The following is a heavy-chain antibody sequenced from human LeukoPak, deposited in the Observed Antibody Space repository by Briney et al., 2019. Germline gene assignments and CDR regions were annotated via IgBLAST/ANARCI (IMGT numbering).Heavy chain of an antibody. CDR3: ARAPITSPFYFDY. D-gene: IGHD2-2*01. J-gene: IGHJ4*02. CDR2: INWSGGST. Sequence: GGSLRLSCTASGFAFDEHGMSWVRQVPGKGLEWVSGINWSGGSTGYADPLRGRFTISRDNAKNSLYLQMDSLRAEDTALYYCARAPITSPFYFDYWAREPWSPSPQ. V-gene: IGHV3-20*04. CDR1: GFAFDEHG.